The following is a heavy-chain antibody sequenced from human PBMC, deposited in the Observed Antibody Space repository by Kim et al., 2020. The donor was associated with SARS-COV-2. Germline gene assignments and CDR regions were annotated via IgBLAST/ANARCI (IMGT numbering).Heavy chain of an antibody. V-gene: IGHV1-3*01. CDR2: GNT. Sequence: GNTKYSQKFQGSVTIARDTSASTAYMELSSLRSEDTAVYYCASVGATSAWGQGTLVTVSS. D-gene: IGHD1-26*01. CDR3: ASVGATSA. J-gene: IGHJ5*02.